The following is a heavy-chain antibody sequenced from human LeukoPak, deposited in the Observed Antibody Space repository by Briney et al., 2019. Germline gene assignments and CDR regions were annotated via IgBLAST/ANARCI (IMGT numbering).Heavy chain of an antibody. CDR3: ARLAETPDYYSNGGYFYLGY. Sequence: ASVKVSCKASRYTFTSYDINWVREAAGQGLEWMGWMNPNTGRTGYARKFQGRVTMTRDTSITTAYMELTSLTYEDTAVYYCARLAETPDYYSNGGYFYLGYWGQGTPVTVSS. CDR1: RYTFTSYD. D-gene: IGHD3-22*01. CDR2: MNPNTGRT. V-gene: IGHV1-8*01. J-gene: IGHJ4*02.